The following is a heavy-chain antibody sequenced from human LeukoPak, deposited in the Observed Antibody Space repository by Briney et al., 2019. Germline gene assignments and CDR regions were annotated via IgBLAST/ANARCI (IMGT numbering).Heavy chain of an antibody. CDR1: GGSISSGGYY. J-gene: IGHJ5*02. D-gene: IGHD2-2*02. Sequence: PSQTPSLTCTVSGGSISSGGYYWSWIRQHPGKGLEWIGYIYYSGSTYYNSSLKSRVTISVDTSKNQFSLKLSSVTAADTAVYYCARALYCSSTSCYMNNWFDPWGQGTLVTVSS. CDR3: ARALYCSSTSCYMNNWFDP. V-gene: IGHV4-31*03. CDR2: IYYSGST.